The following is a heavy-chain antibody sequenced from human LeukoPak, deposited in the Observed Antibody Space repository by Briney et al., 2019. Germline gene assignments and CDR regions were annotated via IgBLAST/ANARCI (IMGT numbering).Heavy chain of an antibody. CDR2: IYCSGST. D-gene: IGHD1-7*01. CDR1: GGSISSYY. J-gene: IGHJ5*02. Sequence: SETLSLTCTVSGGSISSYYWSWIRQPPGKGLEWIGYIYCSGSTKYNPSLKSRVTISVDTSKNQFSLKLSSVTAADTAVYYCARRTKRNWFDPWGQGTLVTVSS. CDR3: ARRTKRNWFDP. V-gene: IGHV4-59*01.